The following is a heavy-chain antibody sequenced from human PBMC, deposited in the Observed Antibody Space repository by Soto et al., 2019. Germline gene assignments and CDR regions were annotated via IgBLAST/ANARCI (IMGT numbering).Heavy chain of an antibody. Sequence: ASVKVSCKVSGYTLTELSMHWVRQAPGKGLEWMGGFDPEDGETIYAQKFQGRVTMTEDTSTDTAYMELSSLRSEDTAVYYCATVGSIRFLEWLFFQHWGQGTLVTVSS. CDR1: GYTLTELS. J-gene: IGHJ1*01. D-gene: IGHD3-3*01. CDR3: ATVGSIRFLEWLFFQH. CDR2: FDPEDGET. V-gene: IGHV1-24*01.